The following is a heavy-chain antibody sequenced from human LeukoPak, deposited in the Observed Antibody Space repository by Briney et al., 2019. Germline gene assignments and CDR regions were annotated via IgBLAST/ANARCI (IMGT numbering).Heavy chain of an antibody. Sequence: QPGGSLRVSCAASGFTFSSYWMDWVRQAPGKGLVWVSGINSDGRMTRYAESVKGRFTISGDNAKNTLYLQMNSLRAEDTSVYYCARVGSTDSPHAFDIWGQGTMVTVSS. CDR3: ARVGSTDSPHAFDI. V-gene: IGHV3-74*01. CDR2: INSDGRMT. D-gene: IGHD2-21*02. J-gene: IGHJ3*02. CDR1: GFTFSSYW.